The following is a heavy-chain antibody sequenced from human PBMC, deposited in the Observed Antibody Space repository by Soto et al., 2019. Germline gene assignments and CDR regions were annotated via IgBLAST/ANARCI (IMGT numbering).Heavy chain of an antibody. CDR1: GFTFSSYG. V-gene: IGHV3-30*18. CDR3: AKAMYYDFWSGYGPGYYFDY. CDR2: ISYDGSNK. J-gene: IGHJ4*02. D-gene: IGHD3-3*01. Sequence: GGSLRLSCAASGFTFSSYGMHWVRQAPGKGLEWVAVISYDGSNKYYADSVKGRFTISRDNSKNTLYLQMNSLRAEDTAVYYCAKAMYYDFWSGYGPGYYFDYWGQGTLVTVSS.